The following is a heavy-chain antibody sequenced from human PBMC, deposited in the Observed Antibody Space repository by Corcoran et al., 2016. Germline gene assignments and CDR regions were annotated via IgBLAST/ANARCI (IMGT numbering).Heavy chain of an antibody. V-gene: IGHV1-46*01. J-gene: IGHJ3*02. Sequence: QVQLVQSGAEVKKPGASVKVSCKASGYTFTSYYMHWVRQAPGQGLEWMGIINPSGGSTSYARKFQGRVTMTRDTSTSTVYMELSSLRSEDTAVYYCARVQGDTAMLKLGAFDIWGQGTMVTVSS. D-gene: IGHD5-18*01. CDR3: ARVQGDTAMLKLGAFDI. CDR1: GYTFTSYY. CDR2: INPSGGST.